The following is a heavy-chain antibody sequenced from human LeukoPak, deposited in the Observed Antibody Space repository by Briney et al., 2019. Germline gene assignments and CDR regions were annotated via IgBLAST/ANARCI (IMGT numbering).Heavy chain of an antibody. Sequence: GGSLRLSCAASGFTFSRYWMAWVRQAPGKGLEWVANMNQDGSEKNYLDSVKGRFTISRDNANNALHLEVNSLRVEDTAVYFCARDGAARVSGSFGDWGRGTRLTVSS. J-gene: IGHJ4*02. V-gene: IGHV3-7*01. CDR1: GFTFSRYW. D-gene: IGHD3-10*01. CDR3: ARDGAARVSGSFGD. CDR2: MNQDGSEK.